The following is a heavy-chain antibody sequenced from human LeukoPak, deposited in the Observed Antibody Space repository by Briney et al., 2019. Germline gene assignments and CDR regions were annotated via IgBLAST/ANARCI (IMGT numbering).Heavy chain of an antibody. CDR2: IYYSGST. CDR1: GGSISSSSYY. CDR3: ARDLPGYSSGWYHIPPYYGMDV. D-gene: IGHD6-19*01. V-gene: IGHV4-39*07. J-gene: IGHJ6*02. Sequence: PSETLSLTCTVSGGSISSSSYYWGWIRQPPGKGLEWIGSIYYSGSTYYNPSLKSRVTISVDTSKNQFSLKLSSVTAADTAVYYCARDLPGYSSGWYHIPPYYGMDVWGQGTTVTVSS.